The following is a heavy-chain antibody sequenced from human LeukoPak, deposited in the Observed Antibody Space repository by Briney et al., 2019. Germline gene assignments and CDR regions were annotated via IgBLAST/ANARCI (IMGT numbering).Heavy chain of an antibody. V-gene: IGHV4-34*01. Sequence: GSLRLSCAASGFTFSSYAMSWIRQPPGRGLEWIGEINHSGSTNYNPSLKSRVTISVDTSKNQFSLKLSSVTAADTAVYYCARDDYDILTGYRINDYWGQGTLVTVSS. J-gene: IGHJ4*02. D-gene: IGHD3-9*01. CDR1: GFTFSSYA. CDR2: INHSGST. CDR3: ARDDYDILTGYRINDY.